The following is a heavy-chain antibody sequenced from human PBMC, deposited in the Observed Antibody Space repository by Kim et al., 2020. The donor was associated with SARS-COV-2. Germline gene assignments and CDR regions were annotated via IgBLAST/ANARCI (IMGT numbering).Heavy chain of an antibody. D-gene: IGHD5-12*01. CDR3: ARERSNGATESYYYYGMDV. Sequence: GGSLRLSCAASGFTFSSYSMNWVRQAPGKGLEWVSSISSSSSYIYYADSVKGRFTISRDNAKNSLYLQMNSLRAEDTAVYYCARERSNGATESYYYYGMDVWGQGTTVTVSS. V-gene: IGHV3-21*01. CDR2: ISSSSSYI. CDR1: GFTFSSYS. J-gene: IGHJ6*02.